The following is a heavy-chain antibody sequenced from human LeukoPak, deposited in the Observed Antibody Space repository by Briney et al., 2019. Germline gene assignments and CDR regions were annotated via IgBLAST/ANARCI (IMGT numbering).Heavy chain of an antibody. CDR3: ARGGSYNNYYYYYMDV. Sequence: GGSLRLSCAASGFTFSNHGIHWVRQAPGKGLEWVAVISYDGSNKYYADSVKGRFTISRDNSKNTLYLQMNSLRAEDTAVYYCARGGSYNNYYYYYMDVWGKGTTVTVSS. J-gene: IGHJ6*03. V-gene: IGHV3-30*19. D-gene: IGHD1-26*01. CDR1: GFTFSNHG. CDR2: ISYDGSNK.